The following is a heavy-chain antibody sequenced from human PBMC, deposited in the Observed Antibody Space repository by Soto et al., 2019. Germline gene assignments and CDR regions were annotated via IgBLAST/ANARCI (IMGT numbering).Heavy chain of an antibody. J-gene: IGHJ4*02. Sequence: QVQLVESGGGVVQPGRSLRLSCAASGFTFSSYGMHWVRQAPGKGLEWVAVISSDGSNKYYADSVKGRFTISRDNSKNSVYLQMNSMRAEDTAVYSCAKDGYTCGSADFWGQATLVTVSS. V-gene: IGHV3-30*18. CDR1: GFTFSSYG. CDR3: AKDGYTCGSADF. CDR2: ISSDGSNK. D-gene: IGHD5-18*01.